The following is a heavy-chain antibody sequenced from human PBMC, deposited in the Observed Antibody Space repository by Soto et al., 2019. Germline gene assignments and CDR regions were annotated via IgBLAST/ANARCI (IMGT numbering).Heavy chain of an antibody. D-gene: IGHD2-15*01. J-gene: IGHJ4*02. CDR1: GLIFSNYA. Sequence: QVQLVESGGGVVQPGRSLRLSCAASGLIFSNYAMHWVRQAPGKGLEWVAVISSDGVKNHFADSVKGRFTISRDNSKNPLFMQMDSLRAEDTAVFYCATDGGRYWGQGTLVTVSS. CDR3: ATDGGRY. CDR2: ISSDGVKN. V-gene: IGHV3-30-3*01.